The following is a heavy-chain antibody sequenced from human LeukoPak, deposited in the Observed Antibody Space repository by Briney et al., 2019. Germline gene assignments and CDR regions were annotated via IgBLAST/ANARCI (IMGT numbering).Heavy chain of an antibody. J-gene: IGHJ4*02. CDR2: ESKDRSVI. D-gene: IGHD6-19*01. Sequence: PGGSLRLSCAASGFTFSSYSMNWVRQAPVKGLEWLAYESKDRSVISYADSVRGRFTVSRDSSKNMVYLQMNSLRTEDTSLYYCARDLMWLVDYWGQGVLVTVSS. CDR3: ARDLMWLVDY. CDR1: GFTFSSYS. V-gene: IGHV3-30*03.